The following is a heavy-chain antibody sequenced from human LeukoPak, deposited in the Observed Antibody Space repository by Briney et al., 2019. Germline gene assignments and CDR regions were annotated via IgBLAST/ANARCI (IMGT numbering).Heavy chain of an antibody. Sequence: PSGTLSLTCAVSGGSISSSNWWSWVRQPPGKGLEWIGEIYHSGSTNYNPSLKSRVTISVDTSKNQFSLKLSSVTAADTAVYYCARGNFYSGSYDFGYWGQGTLVTVSS. CDR1: GGSISSSNW. V-gene: IGHV4-4*02. CDR2: IYHSGST. CDR3: ARGNFYSGSYDFGY. D-gene: IGHD1-26*01. J-gene: IGHJ4*02.